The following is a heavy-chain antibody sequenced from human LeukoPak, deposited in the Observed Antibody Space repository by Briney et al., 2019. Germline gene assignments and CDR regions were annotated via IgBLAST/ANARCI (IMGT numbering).Heavy chain of an antibody. J-gene: IGHJ4*02. D-gene: IGHD3-16*01. CDR2: ISYDGSNK. CDR1: GFTFSSYA. V-gene: IGHV3-30-3*01. Sequence: PGGSLRLSCAASGFTFSSYAMHWVRQAPGKGLEWVAVISYDGSNKYYADSVKGRFTISRDNSKNTLYLQMNSLRAEDTAVYYCARALFGLPSDYWGQGTLVTVSS. CDR3: ARALFGLPSDY.